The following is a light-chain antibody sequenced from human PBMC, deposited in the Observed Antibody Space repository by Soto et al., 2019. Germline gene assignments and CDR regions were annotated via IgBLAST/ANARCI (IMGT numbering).Light chain of an antibody. CDR2: AAS. CDR3: QRSFRTPLT. J-gene: IGKJ4*01. Sequence: DIQMTQSPSSLSASVGDRVTITCRAGKGISGNLNWYKQKPGKAPKLLFYAASSLQSGVPSRFSGSGSGTDFTLTISSLQPEDFATYYCQRSFRTPLTFGGGTKVEIK. V-gene: IGKV1-39*01. CDR1: KGISGN.